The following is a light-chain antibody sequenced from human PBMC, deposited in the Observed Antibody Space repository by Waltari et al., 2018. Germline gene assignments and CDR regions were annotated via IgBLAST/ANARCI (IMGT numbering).Light chain of an antibody. CDR1: LSVLYSSNNKNY. CDR2: GAS. J-gene: IGKJ3*01. Sequence: DIVLTQSPDSLAVSLGERATINCKSSLSVLYSSNNKNYLAWYQQKPGQPPKLLIYGASTRESGVPDRFSGSGSGTDFTLTISSLQAEDVAVYYCQQYYSTPLTFGPGTKVDIK. CDR3: QQYYSTPLT. V-gene: IGKV4-1*01.